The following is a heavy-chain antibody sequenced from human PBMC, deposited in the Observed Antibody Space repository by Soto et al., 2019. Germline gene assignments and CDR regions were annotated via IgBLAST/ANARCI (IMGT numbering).Heavy chain of an antibody. V-gene: IGHV5-10-1*01. D-gene: IGHD2-2*01. CDR3: ARWDIVVVPAAGTSGYGMDV. Sequence: PGESLSISCKGSEYNLTSYWISWVRQQPGKGLEWMGRIDPSDSYTNYSPSFQGHVTISADKSISTAYLQWSSLKASDTAMYYCARWDIVVVPAAGTSGYGMDVWGQGTTVTVSS. CDR2: IDPSDSYT. CDR1: EYNLTSYW. J-gene: IGHJ6*02.